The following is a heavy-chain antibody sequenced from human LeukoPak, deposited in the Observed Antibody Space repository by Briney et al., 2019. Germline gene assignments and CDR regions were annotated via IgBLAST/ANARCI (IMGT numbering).Heavy chain of an antibody. V-gene: IGHV3-23*01. CDR2: ISGSGGTT. D-gene: IGHD2-15*01. Sequence: GGSLRLSCAASGFTFSSYAMSWVRQAPGKGLEWVSAISGSGGTTYYADSVKGRFTISRDNSKNTLSLQMNSLRAEDTAIYYCAKNGDRGAYCSGGSCYPYYYYYMDVWGKGTTVTIPS. CDR1: GFTFSSYA. CDR3: AKNGDRGAYCSGGSCYPYYYYYMDV. J-gene: IGHJ6*03.